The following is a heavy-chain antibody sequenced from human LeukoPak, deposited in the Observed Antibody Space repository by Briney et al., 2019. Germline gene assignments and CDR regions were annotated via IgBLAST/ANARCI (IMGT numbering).Heavy chain of an antibody. CDR1: GFTFSDYY. D-gene: IGHD3-10*01. CDR2: ISSSSSYT. V-gene: IGHV3-11*03. J-gene: IGHJ4*02. CDR3: ARHPGYGSGSYYNGDY. Sequence: GGSLRLSCAASGFTFSDYYMSWIRQAPGKGREWVSYISSSSSYTNYADSVKGRFTISRDNAKNSLYLQMNSLRAEDTAVYYCARHPGYGSGSYYNGDYWGQGTLVTVSS.